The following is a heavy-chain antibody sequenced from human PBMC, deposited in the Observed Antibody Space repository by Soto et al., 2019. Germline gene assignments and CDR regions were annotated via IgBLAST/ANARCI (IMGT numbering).Heavy chain of an antibody. CDR3: ARAMANYFDY. V-gene: IGHV4-31*03. J-gene: IGHJ4*02. CDR1: GVSVSSDDYS. Sequence: QVQLQESGPGLVKPSQTLSVTCTVSGVSVSSDDYSWSWIRQHPGKGLEWIGYIRDSGSTNYNPSLQGRVTLSVDTSKNQLSLRLRSVTAADTAVYYCARAMANYFDYWGQGTLVTAS. CDR2: IRDSGST. D-gene: IGHD2-8*01.